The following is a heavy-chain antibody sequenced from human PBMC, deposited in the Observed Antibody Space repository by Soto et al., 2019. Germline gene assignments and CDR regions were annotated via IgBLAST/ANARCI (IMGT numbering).Heavy chain of an antibody. CDR3: AKDRLVAGTDSFAY. J-gene: IGHJ4*02. D-gene: IGHD6-19*01. CDR1: GLTFDDYT. CDR2: ISWDGDST. Sequence: PGGSLRLSCGASGLTFDDYTIHWVRQPPGKGLEWVSYISWDGDSTFYADSVKGRFTISRDNSKNSLYLQMNSLRGEDTALYYRAKDRLVAGTDSFAYWGQGTLVTV. V-gene: IGHV3-43*01.